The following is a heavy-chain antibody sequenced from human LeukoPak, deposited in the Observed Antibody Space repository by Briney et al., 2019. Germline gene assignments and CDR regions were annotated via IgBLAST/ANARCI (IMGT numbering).Heavy chain of an antibody. Sequence: PSETLSLTCTASGGPTFSYYWSWIRQTAGKGLEWIGRLYPGVGTDYNPSLKSRVTMSVDTSKKQFALKLSAVTAADTAVYYCARLKFYDSTGYSPGHYMDVWGKGTTVTVSS. CDR3: ARLKFYDSTGYSPGHYMDV. J-gene: IGHJ6*03. CDR2: LYPGVGT. V-gene: IGHV4-4*07. CDR1: GGPTFSYY. D-gene: IGHD3-22*01.